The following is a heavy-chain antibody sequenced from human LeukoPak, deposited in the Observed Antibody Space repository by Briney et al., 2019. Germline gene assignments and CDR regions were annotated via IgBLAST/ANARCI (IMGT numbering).Heavy chain of an antibody. D-gene: IGHD6-19*01. CDR2: IIPIFGTA. CDR3: ARDLYGSGWYVAFDY. J-gene: IGHJ4*02. V-gene: IGHV1-69*05. Sequence: ASVKVSCKASGGTFSSYAISWVRQAPGQGLEWMGGIIPIFGTASYAQKFQGRVTMTRDTSTSTVYMELSSLRSEDTAVYYCARDLYGSGWYVAFDYWGQGTLVTVSS. CDR1: GGTFSSYA.